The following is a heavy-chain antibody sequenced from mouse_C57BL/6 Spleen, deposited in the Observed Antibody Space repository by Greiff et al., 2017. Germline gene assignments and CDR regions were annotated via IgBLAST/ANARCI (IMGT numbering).Heavy chain of an antibody. CDR1: GFSLTSYG. V-gene: IGHV2-5*01. D-gene: IGHD2-4*01. CDR2: IWRGGST. CDR3: AKNRNDYDVYFDY. J-gene: IGHJ2*01. Sequence: QVQLQQSGPGLVQPSQSLSITCTVSGFSLTSYGVHWFRQSPGKGLEWLGVIWRGGSTDYNAAFMSRLSITKDNSKSQVFFKMNSLQADDTAIYXCAKNRNDYDVYFDYWGQGTTLTVSS.